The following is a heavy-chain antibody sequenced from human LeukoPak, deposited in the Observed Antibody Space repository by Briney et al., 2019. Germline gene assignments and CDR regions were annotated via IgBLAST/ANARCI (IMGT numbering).Heavy chain of an antibody. J-gene: IGHJ4*02. CDR3: AKARYDGEVMIAATDY. CDR2: IYSGGST. D-gene: IGHD2-15*01. V-gene: IGHV3-66*01. Sequence: GGSLRLSCAASGFTVSSNYMSWVRQAPGKGLEWVSVIYSGGSTYYADSVKGRFTISRDNSKNTLYLQMNGLRAEDTAVYYCAKARYDGEVMIAATDYWGQGTLVTVSS. CDR1: GFTVSSNY.